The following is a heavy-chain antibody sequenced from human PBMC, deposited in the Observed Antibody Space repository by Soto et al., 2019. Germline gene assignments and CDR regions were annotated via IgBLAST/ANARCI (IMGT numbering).Heavy chain of an antibody. V-gene: IGHV3-7*05. CDR3: VIDSYTNTCHRPVTDF. CDR1: GFTFSNYW. CDR2: IRQDGGDK. D-gene: IGHD6-13*01. J-gene: IGHJ4*02. Sequence: PGGSMRLSCAASGFTFSNYWITWVRQDKGKGLEWVANIRQDGGDKYYVDSVKGRFTISRDNAKNSLYLQMNSLSAEDTAVYYCVIDSYTNTCHRPVTDFLGQGTLVTVSS.